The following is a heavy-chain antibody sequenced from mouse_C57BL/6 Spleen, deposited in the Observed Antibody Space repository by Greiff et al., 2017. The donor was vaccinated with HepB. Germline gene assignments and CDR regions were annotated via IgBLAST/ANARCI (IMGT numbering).Heavy chain of an antibody. CDR1: GYTFTDYY. CDR2: INPNNGGT. V-gene: IGHV1-26*01. J-gene: IGHJ3*01. Sequence: EVQLQQSGPERVKPGASVKISCKASGYTFTDYYMNWVKQSHGKSLEWIGDINPNNGGTSYNQKFKGKATLTVDKSSSTAYMELRSLTSEDSAVYYCASGYYGSIHPAWFAYWGQGTLVIVSA. D-gene: IGHD1-1*01. CDR3: ASGYYGSIHPAWFAY.